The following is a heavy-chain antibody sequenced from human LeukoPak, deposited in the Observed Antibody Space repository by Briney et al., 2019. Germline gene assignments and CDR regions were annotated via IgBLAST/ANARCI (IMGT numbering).Heavy chain of an antibody. CDR1: GFTFGDYW. J-gene: IGHJ4*02. D-gene: IGHD3-10*01. CDR2: INLSGSVK. Sequence: GGSLRLSCAASGFTFGDYWMNWVRQIPGKGLEWVANINLSGSVKLYVDSVRGRCTISRDNAENSLSLPMASLRAEDTAVYYCAAWGVHNYWGQGTLVTVSS. CDR3: AAWGVHNY. V-gene: IGHV3-7*01.